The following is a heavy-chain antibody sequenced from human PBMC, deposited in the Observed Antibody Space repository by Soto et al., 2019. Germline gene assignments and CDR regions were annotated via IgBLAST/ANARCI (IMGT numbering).Heavy chain of an antibody. Sequence: QVQLQESGPGLVKPSGTLSLTCAVSGVSISIPNWWAWVRQAPGKGLEWIGEIDHSGTTNYNPSLNSRVTISLDRSKNQFSLRLTSAAAADTAVYFCARGKFYAFDIWGQGTMVTVSS. V-gene: IGHV4-4*02. CDR3: ARGKFYAFDI. J-gene: IGHJ3*02. CDR2: IDHSGTT. CDR1: GVSISIPNW.